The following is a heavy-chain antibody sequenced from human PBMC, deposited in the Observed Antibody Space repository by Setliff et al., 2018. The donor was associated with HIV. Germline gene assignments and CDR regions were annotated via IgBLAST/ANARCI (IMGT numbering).Heavy chain of an antibody. V-gene: IGHV5-51*01. D-gene: IGHD3-22*01. CDR2: IYPSDSDT. CDR1: GYSFTTHW. J-gene: IGHJ3*02. CDR3: AKKGGDQWLFGGYAFDI. Sequence: GESLKISCKGSGYSFTTHWIGWVRQMPGKGLEWMGIIYPSDSDTRYSPSFQGQVTISVDKSITTAYLQWSSLKASDTAIYYCAKKGGDQWLFGGYAFDIWGQGTMVTVSS.